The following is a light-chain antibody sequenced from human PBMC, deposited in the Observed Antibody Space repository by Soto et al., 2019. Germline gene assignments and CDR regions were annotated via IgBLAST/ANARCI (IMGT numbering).Light chain of an antibody. CDR3: QQYYSTPTWT. Sequence: DIVMTQSPDSLAVSLGERATINCKSSQSVLYSSNNKNYLAWYQQKPGQPPKLLIYWASTRDSGVPDRFSGSGSGTDFTLTISSLQAEDVAVYDCQQYYSTPTWTFGHGTKVEIK. J-gene: IGKJ1*01. CDR1: QSVLYSSNNKNY. CDR2: WAS. V-gene: IGKV4-1*01.